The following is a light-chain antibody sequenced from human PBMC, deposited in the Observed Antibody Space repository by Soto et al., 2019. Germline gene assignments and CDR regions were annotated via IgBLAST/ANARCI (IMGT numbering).Light chain of an antibody. CDR1: QSVSSSY. Sequence: ESVLTQSPGTLSLSPGERATLSCRASQSVSSSYLAWYQQKPGQAPRLLIYGASSRATGIPDRFSGSGSGTDFTLTISRLEPEDFAVYYCHHYGTSPPTFGGGTKVEIK. CDR2: GAS. J-gene: IGKJ4*01. V-gene: IGKV3-20*01. CDR3: HHYGTSPPT.